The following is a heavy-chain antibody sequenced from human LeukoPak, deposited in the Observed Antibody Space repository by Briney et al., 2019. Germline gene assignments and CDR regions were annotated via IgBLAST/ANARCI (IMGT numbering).Heavy chain of an antibody. CDR3: ARVGFGEFHSDY. Sequence: PGGSLRLSCAASGFTFSSYSMNWVRQAPGKGLEWVSSISGSSSYIYYADSVKGRFTISRDNAKNSLYLQMNSLRAEDTAVYYCARVGFGEFHSDYWGQGTLVTVSS. CDR1: GFTFSSYS. CDR2: ISGSSSYI. D-gene: IGHD3-10*01. V-gene: IGHV3-21*01. J-gene: IGHJ4*02.